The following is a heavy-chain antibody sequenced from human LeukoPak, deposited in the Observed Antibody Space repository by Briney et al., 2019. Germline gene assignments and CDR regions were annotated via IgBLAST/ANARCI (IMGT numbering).Heavy chain of an antibody. Sequence: GSLRLSCAASGFTFSSYAMHWVRQPPGKGLEWIGEINHSGSTNYNPSLKSRVTISVDTSKNQFSLKLSSVTAADTAVYYCARGPEYSSSWPKGYYFDYWGQGTLVTVSS. CDR2: INHSGST. CDR1: GFTFSSYA. J-gene: IGHJ4*02. V-gene: IGHV4-34*01. CDR3: ARGPEYSSSWPKGYYFDY. D-gene: IGHD6-13*01.